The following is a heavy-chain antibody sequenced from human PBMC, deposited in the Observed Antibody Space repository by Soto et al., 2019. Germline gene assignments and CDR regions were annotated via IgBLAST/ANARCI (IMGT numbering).Heavy chain of an antibody. Sequence: QLQLQESGPGLVKPSETLSLTCTVSGGSISSSSYYWGWIRQPPGKGLEWIGSIYYSGSTYYNPSLKSRVTISVDTSKNQFSLKLSSVTAADTAVYYCARQANRYYDYVWGSYGNWFDPWGQGTLVTVSS. CDR2: IYYSGST. J-gene: IGHJ5*02. D-gene: IGHD3-16*01. CDR3: ARQANRYYDYVWGSYGNWFDP. CDR1: GGSISSSSYY. V-gene: IGHV4-39*01.